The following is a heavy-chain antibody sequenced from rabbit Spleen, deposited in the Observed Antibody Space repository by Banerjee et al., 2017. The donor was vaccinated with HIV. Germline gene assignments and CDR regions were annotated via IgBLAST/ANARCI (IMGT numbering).Heavy chain of an antibody. CDR3: ARDGTGGSYFAL. V-gene: IGHV1S47*01. CDR1: GFDFSSYG. J-gene: IGHJ4*01. D-gene: IGHD8-1*01. CDR2: IDPIFRST. Sequence: QEQLVESGGGLVQPGGSLKLSCKASGFDFSSYGVSWVRQAPGKGLEWIGYIDPIFRSTAYASWVNGRFSISRENTQNTVSLQMNSLTAADTATYFCARDGTGGSYFALWGQGTLVTVS.